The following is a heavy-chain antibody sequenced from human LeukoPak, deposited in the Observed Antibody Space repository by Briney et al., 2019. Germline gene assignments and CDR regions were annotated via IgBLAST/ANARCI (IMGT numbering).Heavy chain of an antibody. CDR2: IKQDGSEK. CDR3: ARRNYFDY. CDR1: GFTFSTYW. Sequence: GGSLRLSCVASGFTFSTYWMTWVRQAPGKGLECVAIIKQDGSEKYYVDSVKGRFTMARDNAKNSLHLQMNILRAEDTAVYYCARRNYFDYWGQGTLVTVSS. V-gene: IGHV3-7*01. J-gene: IGHJ4*02.